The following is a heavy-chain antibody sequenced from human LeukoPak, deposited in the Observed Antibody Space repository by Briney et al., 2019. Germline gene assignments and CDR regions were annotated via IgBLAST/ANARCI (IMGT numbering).Heavy chain of an antibody. J-gene: IGHJ4*02. Sequence: PGGSLRLSSVDSGFTSRISWIHWGCDGPGGGRGWVSRINSDRGTPNSAGSVKGRFSISRDNAKNTLYLQMNSLRAEDTAVYYCARHLSGVTGYPYGRGIDYWGQGTLVTVSS. V-gene: IGHV3-74*01. CDR3: ARHLSGVTGYPYGRGIDY. D-gene: IGHD5-18*01. CDR1: GFTSRISW. CDR2: INSDRGTP.